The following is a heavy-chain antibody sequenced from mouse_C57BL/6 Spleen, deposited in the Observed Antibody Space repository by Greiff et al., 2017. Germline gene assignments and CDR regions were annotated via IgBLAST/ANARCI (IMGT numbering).Heavy chain of an antibody. J-gene: IGHJ4*01. V-gene: IGHV6-6*01. Sequence: EVKLEESGGGLVQPGGSMKLSCAASGFTFSDAWMDWVRQSPETGLEWVAEIRNKANNHATYYAESVKGRFTISRDDSKSSVYLQMNSLRAEDTGIYYCTRPPYGKNAMDYWGQGTSVTVSS. D-gene: IGHD2-1*01. CDR1: GFTFSDAW. CDR2: IRNKANNHAT. CDR3: TRPPYGKNAMDY.